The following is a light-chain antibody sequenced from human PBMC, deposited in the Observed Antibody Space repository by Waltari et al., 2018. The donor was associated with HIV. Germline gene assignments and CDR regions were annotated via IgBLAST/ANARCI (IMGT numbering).Light chain of an antibody. CDR2: EVT. CDR3: CSYAASRSVV. V-gene: IGLV2-23*02. Sequence: SALAQPASVSSPPGQSPPLPCTGTTPPVGHSNLVSWYQHHPGKVPKLNIYEVTKRPSGVSNRFAGSKSGNTASLTIAGLQAEDEADYYCCSYAASRSVVFGGGTKLTVL. J-gene: IGLJ2*01. CDR1: TPPVGHSNL.